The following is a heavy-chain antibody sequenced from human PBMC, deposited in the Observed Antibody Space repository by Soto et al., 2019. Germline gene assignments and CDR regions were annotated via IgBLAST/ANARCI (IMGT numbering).Heavy chain of an antibody. CDR3: ARHSTVAGMGSQNYAEYFQH. J-gene: IGHJ1*01. Sequence: PGESLKISCKGSGYSFTSYWIGWVRQMPGKGLEWMGIIYPGDSDTRYSPSFQGQVTISADKSISTAYLQWSSLKASDTAMYYCARHSTVAGMGSQNYAEYFQHWGQGTLVTVSS. CDR2: IYPGDSDT. V-gene: IGHV5-51*01. D-gene: IGHD6-19*01. CDR1: GYSFTSYW.